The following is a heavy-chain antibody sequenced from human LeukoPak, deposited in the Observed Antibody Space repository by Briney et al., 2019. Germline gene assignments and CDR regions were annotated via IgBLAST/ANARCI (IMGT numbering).Heavy chain of an antibody. CDR2: INPNSGGT. D-gene: IGHD6-13*01. CDR1: GYTFTGYY. Sequence: ASVKVSCKASGYTFTGYYMHWVRQAPGQGLERMGRINPNSGGTNYAQKFQGRVTMTRDTSISTAYMELSRLRSDDTAVYYCARQYSSSWFGDYWGQGTLVTVSS. CDR3: ARQYSSSWFGDY. V-gene: IGHV1-2*06. J-gene: IGHJ4*02.